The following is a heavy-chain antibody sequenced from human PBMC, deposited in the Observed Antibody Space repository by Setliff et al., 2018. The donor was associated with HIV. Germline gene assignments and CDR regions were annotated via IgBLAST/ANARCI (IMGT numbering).Heavy chain of an antibody. CDR2: ISPDGSAT. V-gene: IGHV3-7*01. Sequence: QPSETLSLTCTVSGGSISTSRHYWGWVRQAPAKGLEWVANISPDGSATYYVDSVRGRFTVSRDNAKNSVFLQMNRLRGEDTGVYYCARLGTARSFDIWGLGTLVTVSS. D-gene: IGHD7-27*01. J-gene: IGHJ4*01. CDR1: GGSISTSRHY. CDR3: ARLGTARSFDI.